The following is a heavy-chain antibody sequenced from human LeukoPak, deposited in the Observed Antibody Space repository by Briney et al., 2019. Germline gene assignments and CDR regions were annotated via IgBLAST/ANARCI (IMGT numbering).Heavy chain of an antibody. V-gene: IGHV3-23*01. CDR3: ARHGSWSFDY. CDR2: ITSGSGSNV. J-gene: IGHJ4*02. Sequence: GGSLRLSCAPSGFTFSSHAMSWVRQSPGKGLEWVSAITSGSGSNVYYTDPLKDRCTISRDNSKNTLYLQMNSLRAEDTAVYYCARHGSWSFDYWGQGTLVTVSA. D-gene: IGHD6-13*01. CDR1: GFTFSSHA.